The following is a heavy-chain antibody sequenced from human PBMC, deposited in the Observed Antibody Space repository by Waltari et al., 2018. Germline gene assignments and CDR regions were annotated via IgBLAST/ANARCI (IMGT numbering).Heavy chain of an antibody. CDR2: ISYDGSNK. Sequence: QVQLVESGGGVVQPGRSMRLSCAASGFTVSSDALHWVRQAPGKGLELVSVISYDGSNKYYADSVKGRFTISRDNSKNTLYLQMNSLRAEDTAVYYCARGGVDTATPLDYWGQGTLVTVSS. J-gene: IGHJ4*02. CDR3: ARGGVDTATPLDY. CDR1: GFTVSSDA. V-gene: IGHV3-30*01. D-gene: IGHD5-18*01.